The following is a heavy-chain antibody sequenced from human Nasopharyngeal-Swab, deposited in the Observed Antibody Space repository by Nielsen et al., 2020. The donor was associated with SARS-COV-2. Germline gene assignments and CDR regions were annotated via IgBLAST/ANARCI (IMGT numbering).Heavy chain of an antibody. CDR1: GDSIRTGRYS. J-gene: IGHJ5*02. D-gene: IGHD6-13*01. CDR2: IHYSGTT. Sequence: SQTLSLTCAVSGDSIRTGRYSWDWIRQPPGKGLEWLGSIHYSGTTYYNPSLKSRVTISVDTSKNQFSLKLNSATAADTAVYYCARWSSWYNWLDPWGQGTQVIVSS. CDR3: ARWSSWYNWLDP. V-gene: IGHV4-39*01.